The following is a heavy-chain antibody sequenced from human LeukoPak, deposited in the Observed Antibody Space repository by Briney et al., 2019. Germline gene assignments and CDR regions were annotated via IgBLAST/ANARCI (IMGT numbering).Heavy chain of an antibody. CDR3: ARVEVKVNYYYYYYMDV. V-gene: IGHV1-69*13. D-gene: IGHD3-22*01. Sequence: ASVKVSCKASGGTFSSYAISWVRQAPGQGLEWMGGIIPIFGTANYAQKFQGRVTITADESTSTAYMELSSLRSEDTAVYYCARVEVKVNYYYYYYMDVWGKGTTVTISS. J-gene: IGHJ6*03. CDR1: GGTFSSYA. CDR2: IIPIFGTA.